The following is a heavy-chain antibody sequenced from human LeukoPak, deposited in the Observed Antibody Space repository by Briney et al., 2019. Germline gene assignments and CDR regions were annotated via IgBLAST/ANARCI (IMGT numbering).Heavy chain of an antibody. CDR3: ARDRGYSYGYFDY. V-gene: IGHV4-61*02. J-gene: IGHJ4*02. Sequence: PSQTLSLTGTVSGGSISSGSYYSSWIRQPAGKGLEWIGRIYTSGSTNYNPSLKSRVTISVDTSKNQFSLKLSSVTAADTAVYYCARDRGYSYGYFDYWGQGTLVTVSS. D-gene: IGHD5-18*01. CDR2: IYTSGST. CDR1: GGSISSGSYY.